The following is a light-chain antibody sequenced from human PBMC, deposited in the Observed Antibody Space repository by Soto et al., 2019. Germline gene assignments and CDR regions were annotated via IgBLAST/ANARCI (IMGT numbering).Light chain of an antibody. CDR1: QTVGNNY. CDR2: NAF. CDR3: HQYAFAPLT. J-gene: IGKJ2*01. V-gene: IGKV3-20*01. Sequence: EIVLTQSPGTLSLSPGERATLSCRASQTVGNNYLAWSQQKPGQTPRVVIYNAFSRATGIPDRFSGSGSGTDFTLTISRLEPEDFAVYYCHQYAFAPLTFGQGTKLEIK.